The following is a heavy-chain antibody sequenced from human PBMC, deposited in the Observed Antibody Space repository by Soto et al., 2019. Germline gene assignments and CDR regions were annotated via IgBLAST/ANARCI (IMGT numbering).Heavy chain of an antibody. CDR2: IIPMFAAT. V-gene: IGHV1-69*01. Sequence: QVQLAQSGAEVRSPGSSVKVSCRASGGSFSDSAFSWLRQAPGQGLEWVGGIIPMFAATKYAQAFQGRVTITAAASTRTVYLALSSLTSDDLALYFCARGGIVAVPAALASYDDYTHYRFDSWGQGTLVSVS. J-gene: IGHJ4*02. CDR1: GGSFSDSA. CDR3: ARGGIVAVPAALASYDDYTHYRFDS. D-gene: IGHD4-4*01.